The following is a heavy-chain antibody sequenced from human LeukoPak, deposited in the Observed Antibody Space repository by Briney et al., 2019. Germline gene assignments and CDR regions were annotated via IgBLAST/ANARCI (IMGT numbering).Heavy chain of an antibody. D-gene: IGHD1-1*01. CDR2: ITPNTGAI. CDR1: GYTFTGYY. CDR3: VRDVHNWNDHY. J-gene: IGHJ4*02. Sequence: ASVKVSCKASGYTFTGYYMHWVRQAPGQGLEWMGWITPNTGAIKYAQKFQGRVTLTRDTSINTAFLEPIGLTSNDTAVYYCVRDVHNWNDHYWGQGTLVTVSS. V-gene: IGHV1-2*02.